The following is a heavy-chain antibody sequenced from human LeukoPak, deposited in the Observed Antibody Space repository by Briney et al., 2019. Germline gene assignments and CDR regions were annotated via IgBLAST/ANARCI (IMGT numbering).Heavy chain of an antibody. CDR2: FTISGGST. D-gene: IGHD2-15*01. Sequence: GGSLRLSCAASGFTFSSYAMNWVRQAPGKGLEWVSVFTISGGSTYYADSVKGRFTISRDNSKNTLYLQMNCLRAEDTAVYYCAKARRPGCSGGSCYSVGYWGQGTLVTVSS. CDR3: AKARRPGCSGGSCYSVGY. J-gene: IGHJ4*02. V-gene: IGHV3-23*01. CDR1: GFTFSSYA.